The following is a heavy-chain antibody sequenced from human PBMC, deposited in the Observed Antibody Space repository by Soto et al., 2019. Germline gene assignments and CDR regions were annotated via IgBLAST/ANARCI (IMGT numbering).Heavy chain of an antibody. V-gene: IGHV4-39*01. CDR1: GGSISSSSYY. CDR3: ARTGGYSYGSYGDFDY. CDR2: IYYSGST. Sequence: PSETLSLTCTVSGGSISSSSYYWGWIRQPPGKGLEWIGSIYYSGSTYYNPSLKSRVTISVDTSKNQFSLKLSSVTAADTAVYYCARTGGYSYGSYGDFDYWGQGTLVTVS. D-gene: IGHD5-18*01. J-gene: IGHJ4*02.